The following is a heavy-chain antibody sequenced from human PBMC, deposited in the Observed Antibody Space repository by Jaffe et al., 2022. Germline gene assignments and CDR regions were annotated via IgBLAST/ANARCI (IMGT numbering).Heavy chain of an antibody. J-gene: IGHJ4*02. V-gene: IGHV4-61*02. Sequence: QVQLQESGPGLVKPSQTLSLTCTVSGGSISSGSYYWSWIRQPAGKGLEWIGRIYTSGSTNYNPSLKSRVTISVDTSKNQFSLKLSSVTAADTAVYYCARDSYYYDSSGYYLLGPAIDYWGQGTLVTVSS. D-gene: IGHD3-22*01. CDR1: GGSISSGSYY. CDR2: IYTSGST. CDR3: ARDSYYYDSSGYYLLGPAIDY.